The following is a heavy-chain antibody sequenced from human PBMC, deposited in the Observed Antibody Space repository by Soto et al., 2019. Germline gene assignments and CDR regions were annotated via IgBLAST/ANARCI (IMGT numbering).Heavy chain of an antibody. D-gene: IGHD2-2*02. V-gene: IGHV1-2*02. CDR3: ARGPGAKPVGPHSPFDY. Sequence: ASVKVSCKASGYTFTDHYIHWVRQAPGQGLEWMGWINPNTGGTIYAQKFQARVTMARDTSINTASVELTRLRSDDTAAYYCARGPGAKPVGPHSPFDYWGQGTLVTVSS. J-gene: IGHJ4*02. CDR1: GYTFTDHY. CDR2: INPNTGGT.